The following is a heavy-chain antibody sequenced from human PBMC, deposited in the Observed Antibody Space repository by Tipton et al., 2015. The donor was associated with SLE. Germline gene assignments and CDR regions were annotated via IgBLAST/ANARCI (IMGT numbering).Heavy chain of an antibody. V-gene: IGHV1-2*02. D-gene: IGHD7-27*01. CDR1: GYTFTGYY. CDR2: INPNSGGT. Sequence: QSGPEVKKPGASVKVSCKASGYTFTGYYMHWVRQAPGQGLEWMGWINPNSGGTNYAQKFQGRVTMTRDTSISTAYMELNRLRSDDTAVYYCAREAGDRRWFDPWGQGTLVTVSS. CDR3: AREAGDRRWFDP. J-gene: IGHJ5*02.